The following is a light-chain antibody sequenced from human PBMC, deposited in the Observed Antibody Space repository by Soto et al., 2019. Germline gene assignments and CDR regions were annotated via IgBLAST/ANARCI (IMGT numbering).Light chain of an antibody. Sequence: EIVLTQSPDTLSLSPGESATLSCRASQSVSSSYLAWYQQKPGQAPRLLMYGASTRATGIPDRFSGSGSETDFTLTSSRLEPGDFAVYYCQQYGSTPRTFGQGTKLDIK. V-gene: IGKV3-20*01. CDR2: GAS. CDR1: QSVSSSY. CDR3: QQYGSTPRT. J-gene: IGKJ1*01.